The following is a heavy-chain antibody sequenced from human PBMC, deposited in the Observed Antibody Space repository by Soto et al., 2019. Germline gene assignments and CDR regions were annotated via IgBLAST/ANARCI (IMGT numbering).Heavy chain of an antibody. V-gene: IGHV3-7*04. CDR3: AGGSGWLIDY. D-gene: IGHD6-19*01. J-gene: IGHJ4*02. CDR2: IKQDGSEK. Sequence: EVQLVESGGDLVQSGGSLRLSCAASGFTMSNYWMNWVRQAPGKGLEWVANIKQDGSEKYYVDSVEGRFAISRDNAKSSLNLQMNSLRAEDTAVYYCAGGSGWLIDYWGQGTLVTVSS. CDR1: GFTMSNYW.